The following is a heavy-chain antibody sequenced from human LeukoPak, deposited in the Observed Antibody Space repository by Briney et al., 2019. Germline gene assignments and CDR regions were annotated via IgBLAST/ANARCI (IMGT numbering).Heavy chain of an antibody. Sequence: SETLSLTCTVSGGSISSSSYYWGWIRQPPGKGLEWIGSIYYSGSTYYNPSLKSRVTISVDTSKNQFSLKLSSVTAADTAVYCCARSVRFLEWLLYSNWFDPWGQGTLVTVSS. D-gene: IGHD3-3*01. J-gene: IGHJ5*02. V-gene: IGHV4-39*07. CDR3: ARSVRFLEWLLYSNWFDP. CDR1: GGSISSSSYY. CDR2: IYYSGST.